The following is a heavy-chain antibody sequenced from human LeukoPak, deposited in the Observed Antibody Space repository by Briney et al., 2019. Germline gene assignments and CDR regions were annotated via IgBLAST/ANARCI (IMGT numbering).Heavy chain of an antibody. CDR1: GFTFSSYG. V-gene: IGHV3-23*01. Sequence: GGSLRLSCAASGFTFSSYGMSWVRQAPGKGLEWVSAVSSSGGTTYYADSVKGRFTISRDNSKNTLYLQMNSLRAEDTAVYYCAKDRGRYYDSSGYFIDYWGQGTLVTVSS. CDR3: AKDRGRYYDSSGYFIDY. D-gene: IGHD3-22*01. CDR2: VSSSGGTT. J-gene: IGHJ4*02.